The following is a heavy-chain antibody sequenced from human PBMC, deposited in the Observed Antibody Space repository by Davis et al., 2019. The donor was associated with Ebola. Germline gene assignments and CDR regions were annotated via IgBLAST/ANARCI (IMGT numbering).Heavy chain of an antibody. CDR1: GFIFSGYW. V-gene: IGHV3-74*01. Sequence: GESLKISCAASGFIFSGYWMHWVRHPPGKGPVWVARIDSDGSTTVYADSVKGRFTVSSDNAGNTLYLQMNSLRADDSAVYYCARDPLLFGSPLDYWGQGTLVTVSS. D-gene: IGHD3-16*01. CDR2: IDSDGSTT. CDR3: ARDPLLFGSPLDY. J-gene: IGHJ4*02.